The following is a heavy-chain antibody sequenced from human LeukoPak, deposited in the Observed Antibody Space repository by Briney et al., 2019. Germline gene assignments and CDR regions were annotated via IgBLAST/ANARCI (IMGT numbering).Heavy chain of an antibody. J-gene: IGHJ3*02. CDR3: AKGREVRYHDAFDI. D-gene: IGHD3-10*01. V-gene: IGHV3-48*01. CDR1: GFIFSSYA. CDR2: ISSLGSTI. Sequence: GGSLRLSCAASGFIFSSYAMNWVRQAPGQGLEWVSYISSLGSTIYYADSVKGRFTISRDNAKNSLYLQMNSLRAEDTAVYYCAKGREVRYHDAFDIWGQGTMVTVSS.